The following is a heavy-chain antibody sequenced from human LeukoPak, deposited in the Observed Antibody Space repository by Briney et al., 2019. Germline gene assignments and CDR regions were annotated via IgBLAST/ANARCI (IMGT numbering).Heavy chain of an antibody. V-gene: IGHV1-18*04. CDR1: GYTFTSYG. D-gene: IGHD3-10*01. Sequence: ASVKVSCKASGYTFTSYGISWVRQAPGQGLEWMGWISGYNGKTDYAQRLQGRVTMTTDTSTSTAYMELRSLRSDDTAVYCCARDPHITMVRGEFDYWGQGTLVTVSS. CDR2: ISGYNGKT. J-gene: IGHJ4*02. CDR3: ARDPHITMVRGEFDY.